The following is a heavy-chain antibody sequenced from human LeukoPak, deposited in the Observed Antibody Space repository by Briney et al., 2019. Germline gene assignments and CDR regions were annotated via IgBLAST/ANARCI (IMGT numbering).Heavy chain of an antibody. Sequence: GSLRLSCAASGFTVSSNYMSWVRQAPGKGLEWVSVIYSGGSTYYADSVKGRFTISRDNSKNTLYLQMNSLRAEDTAVYYCARDPTYGGNGGGWFDPWGQGTLVTVSS. CDR3: ARDPTYGGNGGGWFDP. D-gene: IGHD4-23*01. J-gene: IGHJ5*02. V-gene: IGHV3-53*01. CDR2: IYSGGST. CDR1: GFTVSSNY.